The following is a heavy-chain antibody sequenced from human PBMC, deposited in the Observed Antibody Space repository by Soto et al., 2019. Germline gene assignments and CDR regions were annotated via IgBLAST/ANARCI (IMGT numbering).Heavy chain of an antibody. J-gene: IGHJ3*01. CDR2: IIPIPDIT. D-gene: IGHD3-3*01. V-gene: IGHV1-69*08. CDR3: ARDRITTRGDAFDL. CDR1: GGTFSTYI. Sequence: QVQLVQSGAEVRKPGSSMKVSCKAPGGTFSTYIISWVRQAPGQGLEWMGRIIPIPDITNYAQKFQGRVTITADRSTSTAYMELTSLKSEDTAVYYCARDRITTRGDAFDLWGQGTMVTLSS.